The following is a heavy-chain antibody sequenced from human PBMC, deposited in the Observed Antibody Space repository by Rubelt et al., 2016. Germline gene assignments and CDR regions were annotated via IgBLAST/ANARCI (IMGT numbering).Heavy chain of an antibody. V-gene: IGHV3-21*01. CDR2: ISSSSSYI. J-gene: IGHJ6*02. CDR3: ARVNEDYYYGMDV. Sequence: MNWVRQAPGKGLEWVSSISSSSSYIYYADSVKGRFTISRDNAKNSLYLQMNSLRAEDTAVYYCARVNEDYYYGMDVWGQGTTVTVSS.